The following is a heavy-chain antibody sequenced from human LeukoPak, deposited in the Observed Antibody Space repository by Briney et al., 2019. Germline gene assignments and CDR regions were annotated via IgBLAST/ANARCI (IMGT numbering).Heavy chain of an antibody. CDR3: VRGGWELDY. CDR2: IKEDRTAD. D-gene: IGHD4-23*01. CDR1: ELPVRAFW. Sequence: GGPLGSPFAALELPVRAFWMAWSGKAPGRGLEWVAHIKEDRTADYYVDSVKGRFTISKDDGKNSLHLQMNSLRVEDTAVYYCVRGGWELDYWGQGTLVTVSS. J-gene: IGHJ4*02. V-gene: IGHV3-7*01.